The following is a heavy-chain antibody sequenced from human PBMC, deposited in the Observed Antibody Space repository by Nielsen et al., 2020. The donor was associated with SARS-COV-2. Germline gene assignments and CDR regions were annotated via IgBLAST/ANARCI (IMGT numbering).Heavy chain of an antibody. CDR1: GGSFSGYY. Sequence: SETLSLTCAVYGGSFSGYYWSWIRQPPGKGLEWIGEINHSGSTNYNPSLKSRVTISVDTSKNQFSLKLSSVTAADTAVYYCARIRSSQRYNWNYSCYYYMDVWGKGTTVTVSS. CDR3: ARIRSSQRYNWNYSCYYYMDV. CDR2: INHSGST. D-gene: IGHD1-7*01. V-gene: IGHV4-34*01. J-gene: IGHJ6*03.